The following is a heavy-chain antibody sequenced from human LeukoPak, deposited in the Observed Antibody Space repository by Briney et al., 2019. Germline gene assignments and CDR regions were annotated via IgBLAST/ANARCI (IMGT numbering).Heavy chain of an antibody. CDR3: ARDSGSYSFDY. CDR2: IYFSGST. D-gene: IGHD1-26*01. CDR1: GGSISSSSYY. V-gene: IGHV4-39*07. Sequence: SETLSLTCTVSGGSISSSSYYWGWIRQPPGKGLEWIGSIYFSGSTYYNPSLKSRVTISVDTSKNQFSLKLSSVTAADTAVYYCARDSGSYSFDYWGQGTLVTVSS. J-gene: IGHJ4*02.